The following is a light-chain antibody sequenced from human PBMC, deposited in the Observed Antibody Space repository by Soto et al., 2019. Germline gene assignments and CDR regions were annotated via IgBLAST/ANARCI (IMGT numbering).Light chain of an antibody. CDR1: QSVSNTY. CDR2: GAS. CDR3: QQYGNSPRYT. V-gene: IGKV3-20*01. J-gene: IGKJ2*01. Sequence: EIVLTQSPGTLSLSPGERATLSCRASQSVSNTYLSWYQQKAGQPPRLLIYGASSSATGIPDRFSGSGSGTDFTLTISRLEPEDFAVYYCQQYGNSPRYTFGQGTKLEIK.